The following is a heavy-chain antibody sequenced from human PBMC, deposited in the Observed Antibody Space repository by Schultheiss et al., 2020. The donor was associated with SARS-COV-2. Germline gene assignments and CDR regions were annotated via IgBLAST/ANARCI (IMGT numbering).Heavy chain of an antibody. CDR2: ISFDGRNK. CDR1: GFTFSSNA. V-gene: IGHV3-30*04. J-gene: IGHJ6*02. CDR3: ARDRNYDSSDYSLRYYYYAMDV. Sequence: GESLKISCAASGFTFSSNAMHWVRQAPGKGLEWVAVISFDGRNKYYADSVKGRFTISRDNSKNTLYLQMNSLRAEDTAVYYCARDRNYDSSDYSLRYYYYAMDVWGQGTTVTVSS. D-gene: IGHD3-22*01.